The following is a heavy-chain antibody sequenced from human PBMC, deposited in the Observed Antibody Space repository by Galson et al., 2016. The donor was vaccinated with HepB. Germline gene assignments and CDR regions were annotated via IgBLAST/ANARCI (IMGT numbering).Heavy chain of an antibody. CDR1: GFTFSTST. J-gene: IGHJ3*02. CDR3: ARARIAALGTGAFDM. V-gene: IGHV3-21*01. D-gene: IGHD6-13*01. CDR2: IKNSNSDA. Sequence: SLRLSCAASGFTFSTSTLNWGRQAPGQGLEWVSSIKNSNSDAYYEDSVKGRFTISRDNAENSLYLQMDSLTAEDTAMYYCARARIAALGTGAFDMWGQGTMVTVSS.